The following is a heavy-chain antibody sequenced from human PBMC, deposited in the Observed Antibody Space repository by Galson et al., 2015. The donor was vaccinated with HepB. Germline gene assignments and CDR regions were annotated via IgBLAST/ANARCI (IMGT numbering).Heavy chain of an antibody. J-gene: IGHJ4*02. CDR3: ARQTHYYYDSSGYYSGVDY. Sequence: QSGAEVKKPGESLKISCKGSGYSFTSYWIGWVRQMPGKGLEWMGIIYPGDSDTRYSPSFQGQVTISADKSISTAYLQWSSLKASDTAMYYCARQTHYYYDSSGYYSGVDYWGQGTLVTVSS. CDR2: IYPGDSDT. CDR1: GYSFTSYW. D-gene: IGHD3-22*01. V-gene: IGHV5-51*01.